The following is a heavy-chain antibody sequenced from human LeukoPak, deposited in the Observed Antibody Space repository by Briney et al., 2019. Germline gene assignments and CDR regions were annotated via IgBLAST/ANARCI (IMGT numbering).Heavy chain of an antibody. CDR2: ISSSSSTI. CDR1: GFTFSSIS. J-gene: IGHJ4*02. V-gene: IGHV3-48*01. Sequence: GGSLRLSCAASGFTFSSISMNWVRQAPGKGLEWVTYISSSSSTIFYADSVKGRFTISRDNAKNSLYLEMNSLRAEDTAVYYCARVREIAWAKSDGFDFWGQGTLVTVSS. D-gene: IGHD2-21*01. CDR3: ARVREIAWAKSDGFDF.